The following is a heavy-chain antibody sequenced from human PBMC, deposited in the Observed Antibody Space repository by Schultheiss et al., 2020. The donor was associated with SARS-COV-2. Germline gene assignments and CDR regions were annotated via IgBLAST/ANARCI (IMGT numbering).Heavy chain of an antibody. D-gene: IGHD2-2*01. CDR2: ISAYNGNT. J-gene: IGHJ6*02. CDR1: GYTFNTYG. Sequence: ASVKVSCKASGYTFNTYGITWVRQAPGQGLEWMGWISAYNGNTNYAQKLQGRVTMTTDTSTSTAYMELRSLRSDDTAVYYCARTSRINYGMDVWGQGTTVTGSS. CDR3: ARTSRINYGMDV. V-gene: IGHV1-18*04.